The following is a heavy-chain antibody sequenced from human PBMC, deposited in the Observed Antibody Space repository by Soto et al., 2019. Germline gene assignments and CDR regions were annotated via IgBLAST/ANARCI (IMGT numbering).Heavy chain of an antibody. V-gene: IGHV3-33*01. Sequence: GGSLRLSCAASGFTFSSYGMHWVRQAPGKGLEWVAVIWYDGSNKYYADSVKGRFTISRDNSKNTLYLQMNSLRAEDTAVYYCARGPRMYEKDAFDIWGQGTMVTVSS. CDR2: IWYDGSNK. CDR3: ARGPRMYEKDAFDI. J-gene: IGHJ3*02. D-gene: IGHD2-8*01. CDR1: GFTFSSYG.